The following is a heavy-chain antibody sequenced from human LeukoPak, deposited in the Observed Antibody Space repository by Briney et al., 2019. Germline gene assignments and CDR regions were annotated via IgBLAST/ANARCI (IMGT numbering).Heavy chain of an antibody. D-gene: IGHD5-24*01. Sequence: ASVKVSCKASGYTFTGYYMHWVRQAPGQGLEWMGWINPNSGGTYYAQKFQGRVTMTSDTSISSAYMELGRLRSDDRAVYYCARERDSEWLPRSYYFDYWGQGTLVTVSS. CDR2: INPNSGGT. CDR1: GYTFTGYY. CDR3: ARERDSEWLPRSYYFDY. J-gene: IGHJ4*02. V-gene: IGHV1-2*02.